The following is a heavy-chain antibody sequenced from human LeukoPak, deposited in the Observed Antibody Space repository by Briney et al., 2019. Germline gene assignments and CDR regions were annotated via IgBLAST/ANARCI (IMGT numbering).Heavy chain of an antibody. J-gene: IGHJ4*02. Sequence: SETLSLTCTVSGGSISGSSYYWGWIRQPPGRGLEWIGSIYYSGSTYYDPSLKSRVTMSVDTSKNQFSLKLSSVTAADTAVYFCARETYTSSQRDYWGQGTLVTVSS. D-gene: IGHD6-13*01. CDR1: GGSISGSSYY. CDR3: ARETYTSSQRDY. CDR2: IYYSGST. V-gene: IGHV4-39*07.